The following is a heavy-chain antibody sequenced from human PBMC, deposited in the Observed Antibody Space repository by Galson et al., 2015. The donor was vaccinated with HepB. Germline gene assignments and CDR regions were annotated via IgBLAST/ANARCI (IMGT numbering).Heavy chain of an antibody. CDR1: CGSISSGGYY. Sequence: TLSLTCTVSCGSISSGGYYWSWIRQHPGKGLEWIGYIYYSGSTYYNPSLKSRVTISVDTSKNQFSLKLSSVTAADTAVYYCARARAGGYQTIYYYYGMDVWGQGTTVTVSS. J-gene: IGHJ6*02. CDR3: ARARAGGYQTIYYYYGMDV. V-gene: IGHV4-31*03. CDR2: IYYSGST. D-gene: IGHD5-12*01.